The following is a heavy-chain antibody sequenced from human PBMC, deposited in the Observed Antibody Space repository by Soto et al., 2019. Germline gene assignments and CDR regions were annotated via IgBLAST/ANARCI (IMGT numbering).Heavy chain of an antibody. V-gene: IGHV3-23*01. CDR1: GFTFSSYA. CDR3: AKGVLWFGDPPYYGMHV. J-gene: IGHJ6*02. D-gene: IGHD3-10*01. CDR2: ISGSGGST. Sequence: EVQLLESGGGLVQPGGSLRRSCAASGFTFSSYAMSWVRQAPGKGLEWVSAISGSGGSTYYADSVKGRFTISRDNSKNTLYLQMNSLRAEDTAVYYCAKGVLWFGDPPYYGMHVWGQGTTVTVSS.